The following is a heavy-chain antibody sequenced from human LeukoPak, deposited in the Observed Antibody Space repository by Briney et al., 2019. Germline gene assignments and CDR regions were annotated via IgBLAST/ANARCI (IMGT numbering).Heavy chain of an antibody. CDR1: GFTFSSYA. V-gene: IGHV3-30*04. J-gene: IGHJ3*02. CDR3: ARDGGSSGYYIVGAFDI. Sequence: GGSLRLSCAASGFTFSSYAMHWVRQALGKGLEWVAVISYDGSNKYYADSVKGRFTISRDNSKNTLYLQMNSLRAENTAVYYCARDGGSSGYYIVGAFDIWGQGTMVTVSS. CDR2: ISYDGSNK. D-gene: IGHD3-22*01.